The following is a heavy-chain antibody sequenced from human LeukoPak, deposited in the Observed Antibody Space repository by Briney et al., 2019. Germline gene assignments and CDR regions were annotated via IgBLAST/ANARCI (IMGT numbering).Heavy chain of an antibody. CDR1: GGSFSGYY. CDR2: INHSGST. CDR3: ARGRPKNYYDFWSGLPSVRGFVFDY. D-gene: IGHD3-3*01. Sequence: SETLSLTCAVYGGSFSGYYWSWIRQPPGKGLEWIGEINHSGSTNYNPSLKSRVTISVDTSKNQFFLKLSSVTAADTAVYYCARGRPKNYYDFWSGLPSVRGFVFDYWGQGTLVTVSS. V-gene: IGHV4-34*01. J-gene: IGHJ4*02.